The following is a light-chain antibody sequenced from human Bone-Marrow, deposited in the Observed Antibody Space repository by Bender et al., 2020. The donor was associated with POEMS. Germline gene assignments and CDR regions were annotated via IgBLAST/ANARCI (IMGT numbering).Light chain of an antibody. J-gene: IGLJ2*01. Sequence: QSALTQPPSASGSPGQSVTISCTGTSDDIGAYNYVSWYQQYPGKAPKVIIFEVSKRPSGVPDRFAGAKSGNTATLTVSGLQVADEADYYCCSYAGTYNVVFGGGTKLTVL. CDR3: CSYAGTYNVV. CDR1: SDDIGAYNY. CDR2: EVS. V-gene: IGLV2-8*01.